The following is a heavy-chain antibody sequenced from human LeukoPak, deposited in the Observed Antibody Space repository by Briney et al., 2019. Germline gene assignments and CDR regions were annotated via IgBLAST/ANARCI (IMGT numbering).Heavy chain of an antibody. CDR1: GGSFSGYY. CDR2: IYYSGST. Sequence: SETLSLTCAVYGGSFSGYYWSWIRQHPGKGLEWIGYIYYSGSTYYNPSLKSRVTISVDTSKNQFSLKLSSVTAADTAVYYCARTLTEWGQGTLVTVSS. J-gene: IGHJ4*02. D-gene: IGHD3-9*01. V-gene: IGHV4-31*11. CDR3: ARTLTE.